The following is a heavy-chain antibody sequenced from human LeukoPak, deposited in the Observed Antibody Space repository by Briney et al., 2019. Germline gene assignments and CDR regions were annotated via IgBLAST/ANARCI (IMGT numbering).Heavy chain of an antibody. CDR2: ISYDGSNK. CDR1: GFTFSSYG. CDR3: ARVIAAAFDY. V-gene: IGHV3-30*03. Sequence: AGGSLRLSCAASGFTFSSYGMQWVRQARAKGLEWVAVISYDGSNKYYADSVKGRFTISRDNSKNTLYLQMNSLRAEDTAVYYCARVIAAAFDYWGQGTLVTVSS. D-gene: IGHD6-13*01. J-gene: IGHJ4*02.